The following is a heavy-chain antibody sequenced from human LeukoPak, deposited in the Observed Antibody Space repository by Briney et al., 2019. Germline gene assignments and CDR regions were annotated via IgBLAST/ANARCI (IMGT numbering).Heavy chain of an antibody. J-gene: IGHJ5*02. CDR3: ARAAQIFGVVRPRRYNWFDP. CDR1: GGSFSGYY. Sequence: SETLSLTCAVYGGSFSGYYWSWIRQPPGKGLEWIGEINHSGSTNYNPSLKSLVTISVDTSQTQFCLNLSSVTAADTAVYYCARAAQIFGVVRPRRYNWFDPWGQGTLVTVSS. CDR2: INHSGST. D-gene: IGHD3-3*01. V-gene: IGHV4-34*01.